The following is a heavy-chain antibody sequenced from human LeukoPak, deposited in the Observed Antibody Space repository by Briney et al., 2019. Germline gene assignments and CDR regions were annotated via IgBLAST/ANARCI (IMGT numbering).Heavy chain of an antibody. CDR3: ARGRNIVVVPAGKNKRVHYFDY. V-gene: IGHV3-7*01. J-gene: IGHJ4*02. CDR1: RFNLINWP. D-gene: IGHD2-2*01. CDR2: IKQDGSEK. Sequence: GGSLRLSCEVSRFNLINWPMSWVRQAPGKGLEWVANIKQDGSEKYYVDSVKGRFTISRDNAKNSLYLQMNSLRAEDTAVYYCARGRNIVVVPAGKNKRVHYFDYWGQGTLVTVSS.